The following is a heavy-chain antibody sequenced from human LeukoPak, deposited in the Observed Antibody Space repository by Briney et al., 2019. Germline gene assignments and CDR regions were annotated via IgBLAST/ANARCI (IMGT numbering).Heavy chain of an antibody. D-gene: IGHD3-22*01. V-gene: IGHV1-18*01. CDR2: ISAYNGNT. CDR3: ARDQGYYDSSGFDY. Sequence: ASVTVSYKASGYTFTSYGISWVRQAPGQGLEWMGWISAYNGNTNYAQNLQDRVTMTADTSTSTAYMELRSLRSDDTAVYYCARDQGYYDSSGFDYWGQGTLVTVSS. J-gene: IGHJ4*02. CDR1: GYTFTSYG.